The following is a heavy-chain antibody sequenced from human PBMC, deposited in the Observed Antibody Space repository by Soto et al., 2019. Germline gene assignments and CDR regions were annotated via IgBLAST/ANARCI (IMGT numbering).Heavy chain of an antibody. V-gene: IGHV3-9*01. CDR3: ANEFSGPDY. J-gene: IGHJ4*02. Sequence: SLRLSCAASGFSFDDYAMHWVRQAPVKGLEWVSSIDWHSVSIGYADSVKGRFTISRDNVKKYVYLQMSNLRPEDTALYYCANEFSGPDYWGQGTLVTVSS. CDR2: IDWHSVSI. D-gene: IGHD5-12*01. CDR1: GFSFDDYA.